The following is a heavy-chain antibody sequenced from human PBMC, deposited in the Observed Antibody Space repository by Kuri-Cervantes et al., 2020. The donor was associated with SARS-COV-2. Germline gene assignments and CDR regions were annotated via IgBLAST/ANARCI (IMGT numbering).Heavy chain of an antibody. Sequence: GSLRLSCTVSGYSISSGYYWGWIRQPPGKGLEWIGSIYHSGSTYYNPSLKSRVTISVDTSKNQFSLKLSSVTAADTAVYYCATRIAARPVGLEGYDWHFDLWGRGTLVTVSS. CDR3: ATRIAARPVGLEGYDWHFDL. D-gene: IGHD6-6*01. J-gene: IGHJ2*01. CDR2: IYHSGST. V-gene: IGHV4-38-2*02. CDR1: GYSISSGYY.